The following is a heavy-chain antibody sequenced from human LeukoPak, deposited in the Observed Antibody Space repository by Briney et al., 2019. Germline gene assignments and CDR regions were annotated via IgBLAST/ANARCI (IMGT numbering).Heavy chain of an antibody. Sequence: SVKVSCKASGGTFSSYAISWVRQAPGQGLEWMGGIIPIFGTANYAQKFQGRVTITTDESTSTAYMELSSLRSEDTAVYYCARSRSYDFWSGYYSYYYYYYMDVWGKGTTVTVSS. J-gene: IGHJ6*03. CDR2: IIPIFGTA. CDR3: ARSRSYDFWSGYYSYYYYYYMDV. V-gene: IGHV1-69*05. CDR1: GGTFSSYA. D-gene: IGHD3-3*01.